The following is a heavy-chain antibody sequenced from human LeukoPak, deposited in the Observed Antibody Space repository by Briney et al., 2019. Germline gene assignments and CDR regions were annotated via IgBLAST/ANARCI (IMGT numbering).Heavy chain of an antibody. D-gene: IGHD4-17*01. CDR3: ARDPYGDYWFDP. CDR1: GGSISSGGYY. J-gene: IGHJ5*02. CDR2: INYSGST. Sequence: SQTLSLTCTVSGGSISSGGYYWSSIRQHPGKGLEWIGYINYSGSTYYNPSLKSRVTISVDTSKNQFSLKLSSVTAADTAVYYRARDPYGDYWFDPWGQGTLVTVSS. V-gene: IGHV4-31*03.